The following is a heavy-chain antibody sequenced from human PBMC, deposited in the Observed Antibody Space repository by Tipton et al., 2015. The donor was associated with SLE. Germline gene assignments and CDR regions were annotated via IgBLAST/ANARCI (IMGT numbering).Heavy chain of an antibody. V-gene: IGHV4-61*08. CDR1: GGSLSSGDYH. D-gene: IGHD3-3*01. CDR2: IYYSGST. Sequence: TLSLTCTVSGGSLSSGDYHWSWIRQPPGKGLEWIGYIYYSGSTNYNPSLKSRVTISVDTSKNQFSLKLSSVTAADTAVYYCAGGVSIYYDFWSGPWDAFDIWGQGTMVTVSS. CDR3: AGGVSIYYDFWSGPWDAFDI. J-gene: IGHJ3*02.